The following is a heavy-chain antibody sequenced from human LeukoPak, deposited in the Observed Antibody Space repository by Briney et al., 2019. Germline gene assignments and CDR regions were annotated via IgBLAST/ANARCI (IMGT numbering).Heavy chain of an antibody. CDR3: ARVIRVAATAPNFDC. CDR2: ISSSGGPI. Sequence: GGSLRLSCAASGFTFSSYSMNWVRQAPGKGLEWVSYISSSGGPIFYADSVKGRFTISRDNAKNSLYLEMNSLRDEDTAVYYCARVIRVAATAPNFDCWGQGTLVTVSP. J-gene: IGHJ4*02. CDR1: GFTFSSYS. D-gene: IGHD6-13*01. V-gene: IGHV3-48*02.